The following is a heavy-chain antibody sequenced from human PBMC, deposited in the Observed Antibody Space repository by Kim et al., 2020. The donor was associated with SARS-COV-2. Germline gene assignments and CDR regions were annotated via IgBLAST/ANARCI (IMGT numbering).Heavy chain of an antibody. V-gene: IGHV3-15*01. CDR1: GFTFSNAW. D-gene: IGHD3-10*01. Sequence: GGSLRLSCAASGFTFSNAWMSWVRQAPGKGLEWVGRIKSKTDGGTTDYAAPVKGRFTISRDDSKNTLYLQMNSLKTEDTAVYYCTTIQRHYYGSGSYYLDYWGQGTLVTVSS. CDR3: TTIQRHYYGSGSYYLDY. CDR2: IKSKTDGGTT. J-gene: IGHJ4*02.